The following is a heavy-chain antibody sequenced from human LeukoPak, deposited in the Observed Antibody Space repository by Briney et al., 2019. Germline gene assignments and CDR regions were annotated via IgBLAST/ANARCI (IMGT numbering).Heavy chain of an antibody. CDR2: IYYSGST. CDR1: GGSISSSSYY. J-gene: IGHJ4*02. CDR3: ARPGGYSYGPFDY. D-gene: IGHD5-18*01. Sequence: SETLSLTCTVSGGSISSSSYYWGWIRQPPGKGLEWIGSIYYSGSTYYNPSLKSRVTISVGTSKNQFSLKLSSVTAADTAVYYCARPGGYSYGPFDYWGQGTLVTVSS. V-gene: IGHV4-39*01.